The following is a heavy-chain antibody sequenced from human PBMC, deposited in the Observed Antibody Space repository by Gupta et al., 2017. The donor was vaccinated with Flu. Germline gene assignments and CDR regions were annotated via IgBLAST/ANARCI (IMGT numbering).Heavy chain of an antibody. J-gene: IGHJ4*02. CDR2: ITSSGSNK. CDR1: GFIFRNYA. CDR3: ATEENENNDLND. Sequence: EVQLVESGGGLISRGGSLRLSWAASGFIFRNYAMNWVRQPPGKGLEYVSSITSSGSNKFDADSAKSRFTISRDNDKNSLFLQMDSLTAEDTAVYYCATEENENNDLNDGGQGTLVTVSS. D-gene: IGHD2-8*01. V-gene: IGHV3-21*06.